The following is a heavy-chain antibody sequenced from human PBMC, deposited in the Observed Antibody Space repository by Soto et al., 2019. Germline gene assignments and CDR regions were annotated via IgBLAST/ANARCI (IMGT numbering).Heavy chain of an antibody. V-gene: IGHV4-59*01. Sequence: SETLSLTCTVSGGSISSYYWSWIRQPPGKGLEWIGYIYYSGSTNYNPSLKSRVTISVDTSKNQFTLKLSSVTAADTAVYYCARNAPIVRGVMGWFDPWGQGTLVTVSS. D-gene: IGHD3-10*02. CDR1: GGSISSYY. CDR3: ARNAPIVRGVMGWFDP. CDR2: IYYSGST. J-gene: IGHJ5*02.